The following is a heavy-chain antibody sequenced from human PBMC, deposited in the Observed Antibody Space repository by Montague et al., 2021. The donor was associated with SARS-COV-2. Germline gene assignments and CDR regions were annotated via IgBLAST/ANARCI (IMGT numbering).Heavy chain of an antibody. CDR3: ARSPSFYDILTGYYSSIDAFDI. Sequence: SETLSLTCTVSGGSISSSSYYWGWIRQPPGKGLEWIGSIYYSGSTYYNPSLKSRVTISVGTSKNQFSLKLSSVTAADTAVYYCARSPSFYDILTGYYSSIDAFDIWGQGTMVTVSS. D-gene: IGHD3-9*01. CDR1: GGSISSSSYY. CDR2: IYYSGST. V-gene: IGHV4-39*01. J-gene: IGHJ3*02.